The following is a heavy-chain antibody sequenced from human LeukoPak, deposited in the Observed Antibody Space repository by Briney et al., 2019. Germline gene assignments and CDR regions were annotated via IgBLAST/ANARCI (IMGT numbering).Heavy chain of an antibody. CDR2: ISNSGTNI. CDR1: GFTFSSYS. V-gene: IGHV3-48*04. Sequence: PGGSLRLSCVASGFTFSSYSMNWVRQAPGKGLEWVSYISNSGTNIYYADSVKGRFTISRDNAKNTLYLQMNSLRAEDTAVYYCARGGFYYDEGGAFDIWGQGTMVTVSS. CDR3: ARGGFYYDEGGAFDI. J-gene: IGHJ3*02. D-gene: IGHD3-22*01.